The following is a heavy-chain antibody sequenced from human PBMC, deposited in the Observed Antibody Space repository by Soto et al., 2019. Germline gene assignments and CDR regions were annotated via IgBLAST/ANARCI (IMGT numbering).Heavy chain of an antibody. Sequence: SVKVSCTASGGTFSSYAISWVRQAPGQGLEWMGGIIPIFGTANYAQKFQGRVTITADESTSTAYMELSSLRSEDTAVYYCARVRKTIEMATILDYWGQGTLVTVSS. CDR3: ARVRKTIEMATILDY. CDR2: IIPIFGTA. V-gene: IGHV1-69*13. D-gene: IGHD5-12*01. J-gene: IGHJ4*02. CDR1: GGTFSSYA.